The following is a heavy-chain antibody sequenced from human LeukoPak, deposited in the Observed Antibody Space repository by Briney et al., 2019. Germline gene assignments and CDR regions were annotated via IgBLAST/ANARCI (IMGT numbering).Heavy chain of an antibody. Sequence: HPGGSLRLSCAASGFTFSNYGMQWVRQAPGQGLEWVAVIWYDGSKKYYADSVKGRFIISRDDSKNTLYLQMNSLRTEDTAVYYCACRAAAEDYFDYWGQGTLVTVSS. CDR3: ACRAAAEDYFDY. V-gene: IGHV3-30*02. J-gene: IGHJ4*02. CDR2: IWYDGSKK. CDR1: GFTFSNYG. D-gene: IGHD6-13*01.